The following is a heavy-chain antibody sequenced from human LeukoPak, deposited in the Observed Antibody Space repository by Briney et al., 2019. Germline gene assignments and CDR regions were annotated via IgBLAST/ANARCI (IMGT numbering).Heavy chain of an antibody. J-gene: IGHJ4*02. CDR2: IKEDGSEK. V-gene: IGHV3-7*01. CDR3: AKMVEVPN. D-gene: IGHD2-8*01. Sequence: GGSLRLSCAASGFTFSSYWMTWVRQAPGKGLEWVANIKEDGSEKHYEDSVKGRFTISRDNAKNSLFLEMNSLRVEDTAVYYCAKMVEVPNWGQGALVTVSS. CDR1: GFTFSSYW.